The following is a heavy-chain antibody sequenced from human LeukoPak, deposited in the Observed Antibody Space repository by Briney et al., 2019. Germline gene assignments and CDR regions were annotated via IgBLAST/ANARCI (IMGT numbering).Heavy chain of an antibody. J-gene: IGHJ4*02. D-gene: IGHD2-21*02. CDR1: GGSISSYY. Sequence: TSETLSLTCTVSGGSISSYYWSWIRQPPGKGLEWIGYIYYSGSTNYNPSLKSRVTISVDTSKNQFSLKLSSVTAADTAVYYCARDDGRGVVTPYWGQGTLVTVSS. CDR2: IYYSGST. CDR3: ARDDGRGVVTPY. V-gene: IGHV4-59*12.